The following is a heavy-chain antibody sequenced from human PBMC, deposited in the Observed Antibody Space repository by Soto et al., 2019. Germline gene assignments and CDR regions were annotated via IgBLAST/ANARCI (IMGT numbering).Heavy chain of an antibody. CDR1: GFTFSRYG. J-gene: IGHJ4*02. D-gene: IGHD3-3*01. CDR2: TSHDGSNK. CDR3: AKDLGGITIFGALDY. Sequence: PVGSLRLSCAASGFTFSRYGMHWVRQAPGKGLEWVAVTSHDGSNKYYGDSVRGRFTISRDNSKNTLYVQMNSLRAEDTAVYYCAKDLGGITIFGALDYWGQGTLVTVSS. V-gene: IGHV3-30*18.